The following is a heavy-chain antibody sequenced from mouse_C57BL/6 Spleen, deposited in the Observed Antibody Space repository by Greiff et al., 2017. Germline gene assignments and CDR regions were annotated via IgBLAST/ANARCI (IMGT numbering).Heavy chain of an antibody. CDR1: GYTFTNYW. V-gene: IGHV1-63*01. J-gene: IGHJ4*01. Sequence: QVQLKESGAELVRPGTSVKMSCKASGYTFTNYWIGWAKQRPGHGLEWIGDIYPGGGYTNYNEKFKGKATLTADKSSSTAYMQFSSLTSEDSAIYYCARFLTTVEGSYAMDYWGQGTSVTVSS. CDR3: ARFLTTVEGSYAMDY. D-gene: IGHD1-1*01. CDR2: IYPGGGYT.